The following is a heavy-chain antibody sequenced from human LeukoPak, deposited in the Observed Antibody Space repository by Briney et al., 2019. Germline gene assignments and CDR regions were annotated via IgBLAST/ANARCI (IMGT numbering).Heavy chain of an antibody. J-gene: IGHJ3*02. CDR1: GGSISSYY. D-gene: IGHD2-2*02. CDR3: ARGTQLYVTLDAFDI. V-gene: IGHV4-59*08. CDR2: IYYSGST. Sequence: SETLSLTCTVSGGSISSYYWSWIRQPPGKGLEWIGYIYYSGSTNYNPSLKSRVTISVDTSKNQFSLKLSSVTAADTAVYYCARGTQLYVTLDAFDIWGQGTMVTVSS.